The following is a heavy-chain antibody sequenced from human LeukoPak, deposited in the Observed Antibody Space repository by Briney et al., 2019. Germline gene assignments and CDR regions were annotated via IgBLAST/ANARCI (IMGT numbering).Heavy chain of an antibody. CDR3: AKVSGSGHTFDY. J-gene: IGHJ4*02. CDR2: ISYDGGNK. D-gene: IGHD3-10*01. V-gene: IGHV3-30*18. Sequence: GGSLRLSCAASGFTFSSYGMHWVRQAPGKGLEWVAVISYDGGNKYYADSVKGRFTISRDNSKNTLYLQMNSLRAEDTAVYYCAKVSGSGHTFDYWGQGTLVTVSS. CDR1: GFTFSSYG.